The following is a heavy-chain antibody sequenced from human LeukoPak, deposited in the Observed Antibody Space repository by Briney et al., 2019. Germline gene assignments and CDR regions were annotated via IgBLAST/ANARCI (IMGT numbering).Heavy chain of an antibody. CDR2: IYTSGST. Sequence: SETLSLTSTVSGGSISSYHWSWIRQPPGKGLDWIGYIYTSGSTNYNPSVKSRVTISVDTSKSQLSLKLSSVTAADTAAYYCARLLSLVVPADNSHYYMDVWGKGTTVTVSS. CDR1: GGSISSYH. D-gene: IGHD2-2*01. V-gene: IGHV4-4*09. CDR3: ARLLSLVVPADNSHYYMDV. J-gene: IGHJ6*03.